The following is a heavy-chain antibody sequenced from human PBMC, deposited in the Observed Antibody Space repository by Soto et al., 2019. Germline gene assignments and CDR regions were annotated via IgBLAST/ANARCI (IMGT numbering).Heavy chain of an antibody. CDR3: ARGISPKYCSGGTCYALGAFDI. CDR2: LNPNSGGT. Sequence: ASVKVSCKASGYTFTGYYTHWVRQAPGQGLEWMGWLNPNSGGTNYAQKFQGRVTMTRVTSISTAYMELRRLRSDDTAVYSCARGISPKYCSGGTCYALGAFDIWGQGTMVTVSS. V-gene: IGHV1-2*02. CDR1: GYTFTGYY. D-gene: IGHD2-15*01. J-gene: IGHJ3*02.